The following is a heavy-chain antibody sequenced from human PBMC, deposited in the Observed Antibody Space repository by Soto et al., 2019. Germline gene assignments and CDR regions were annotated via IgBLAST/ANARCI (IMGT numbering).Heavy chain of an antibody. CDR1: GGSISSYY. V-gene: IGHV4-59*08. Sequence: SETLSLTCTVSGGSISSYYWNWIRQPPGKGLEWIGYIYYSGSTNYNPSLKSRVTISVDTSKNQFSLKLSSVTAADTAVYYFARRPRGGSYSREFDYWGQGTLVTVSS. J-gene: IGHJ4*02. CDR2: IYYSGST. D-gene: IGHD1-26*01. CDR3: ARRPRGGSYSREFDY.